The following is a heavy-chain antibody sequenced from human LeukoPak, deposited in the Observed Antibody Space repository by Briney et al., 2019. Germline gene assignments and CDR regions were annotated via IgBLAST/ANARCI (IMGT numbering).Heavy chain of an antibody. CDR1: GGSISSYY. CDR2: IYYSGST. Sequence: SETLSLTCTVSGGSISSYYWSWIRQPPGKGLEWIGYIYYSGSTNYNPSLKSRVTISVDTSKNQFSLKLSSMTAADTAVYYCARHDPSYYYDSSRPAFDIWGQGTMVTVSS. V-gene: IGHV4-59*08. J-gene: IGHJ3*02. CDR3: ARHDPSYYYDSSRPAFDI. D-gene: IGHD3-22*01.